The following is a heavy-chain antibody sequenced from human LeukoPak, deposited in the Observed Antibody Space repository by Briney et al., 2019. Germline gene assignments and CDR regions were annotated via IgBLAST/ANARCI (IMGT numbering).Heavy chain of an antibody. CDR3: ARGNYYGSGSRTISPDY. CDR1: GFTFSRYG. D-gene: IGHD3-10*01. V-gene: IGHV3-30*02. Sequence: GGSLRLSCGTSGFTFSRYGMHWVRQAPGKGREWVAFIRYGGSNRYYADSVKGRLTIARDNSKNTLYLQMGSLRAEDMAVYYCARGNYYGSGSRTISPDYWGQGTLVTVSS. CDR2: IRYGGSNR. J-gene: IGHJ4*02.